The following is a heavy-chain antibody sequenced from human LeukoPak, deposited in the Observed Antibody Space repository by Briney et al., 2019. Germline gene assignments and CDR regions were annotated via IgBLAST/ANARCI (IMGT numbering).Heavy chain of an antibody. D-gene: IGHD6-19*01. V-gene: IGHV4-39*01. J-gene: IGHJ4*02. CDR1: GGSISSSSYY. CDR3: ARWVRAVFDY. Sequence: SETLSLTCSVSGGSISSSSYYWGWIRQSPGKGLEWIGNIYYSGSTYNNPSLKSRVTISVDTSKNQFSLELSSVTAADTAVYYCARWVRAVFDYWGQGTLVTVSS. CDR2: IYYSGST.